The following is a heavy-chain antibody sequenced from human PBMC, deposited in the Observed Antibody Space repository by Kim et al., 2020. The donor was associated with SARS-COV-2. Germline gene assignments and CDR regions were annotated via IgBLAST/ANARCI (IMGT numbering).Heavy chain of an antibody. CDR2: VDHSGTT. D-gene: IGHD3-22*01. CDR1: GASISSSSC. V-gene: IGHV4-4*02. Sequence: SETLSLTCVVSGASISSSSCWSWVRQPPGKGLEWIGEVDHSGTTSYNVSLKNRVSILVDKSKNQFSLRLTSVSAADTAVYYCARGVSSAWTLSAWFDPWG. CDR3: ARGVSSAWTLSAWFDP. J-gene: IGHJ5*02.